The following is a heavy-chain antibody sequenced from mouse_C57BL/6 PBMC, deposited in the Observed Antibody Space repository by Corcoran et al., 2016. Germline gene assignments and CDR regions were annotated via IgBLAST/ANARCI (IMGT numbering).Heavy chain of an antibody. CDR1: GFNIKHTY. CDR3: ATTVVAPSFDY. V-gene: IGHV14-3*01. J-gene: IGHJ2*01. CDR2: IDPANGNT. Sequence: EVQLQQSVAELVRPGASVKLSCTASGFNIKHTYMHWVKQRPEQGLEWIGRIDPANGNTKYAPKFQGKATITADTSSNTAYLQLSSLTSEDTAIYYWATTVVAPSFDYWGQGTTLTVSS. D-gene: IGHD1-1*01.